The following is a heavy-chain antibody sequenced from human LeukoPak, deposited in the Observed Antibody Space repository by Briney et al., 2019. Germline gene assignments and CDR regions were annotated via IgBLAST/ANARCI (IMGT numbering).Heavy chain of an antibody. CDR1: GFTVSSNY. D-gene: IGHD6-6*01. J-gene: IGHJ4*02. V-gene: IGHV3-66*01. CDR3: ARVREARQCDY. Sequence: QPGGSLRLSGAFSGFTVSSNYMSWVRQAPGKGLEWVSIIYSGGSTYYADSVKGRFTISRDNFKNTMFLQMDSLRGEDTGIYYCARVREARQCDYWGQGTLVTVSS. CDR2: IYSGGST.